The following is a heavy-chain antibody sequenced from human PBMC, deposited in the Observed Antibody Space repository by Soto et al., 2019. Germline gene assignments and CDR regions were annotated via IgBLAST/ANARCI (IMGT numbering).Heavy chain of an antibody. D-gene: IGHD2-2*01. CDR1: GGSISSGGYY. V-gene: IGHV4-31*03. J-gene: IGHJ5*02. CDR3: ARCSLVVVPAPGFDP. Sequence: QVQLQESGPGLVKPSATLSLTCTVSGGSISSGGYYWSWIRQHPGKGLEWIGYIYYSGTTYYNPSLKSRVTISVDTSKNQFSLKLSSVSAADTALYYCARCSLVVVPAPGFDPWGRGTLVTVSS. CDR2: IYYSGTT.